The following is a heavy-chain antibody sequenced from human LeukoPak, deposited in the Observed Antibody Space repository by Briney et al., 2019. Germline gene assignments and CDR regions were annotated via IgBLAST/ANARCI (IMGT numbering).Heavy chain of an antibody. CDR2: IKRTSDGGTT. V-gene: IGHV3-15*01. J-gene: IGHJ4*02. CDR3: ATDLLDD. Sequence: GGSLRLSCAASGFTFSNAWMSWVCQAPGEGLEWVGRIKRTSDGGTTDYAAPVKGRFTISRDDSKNMVYLQMNSLTTEDTAVYYCATDLLDDWGQGTLVTVSS. CDR1: GFTFSNAW.